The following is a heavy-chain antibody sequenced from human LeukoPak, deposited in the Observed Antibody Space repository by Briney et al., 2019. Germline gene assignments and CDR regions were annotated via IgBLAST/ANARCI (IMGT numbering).Heavy chain of an antibody. D-gene: IGHD3-10*01. V-gene: IGHV3-30*04. CDR1: GFTLSSYA. CDR3: ARLGDYYGSGSYYNLLDY. Sequence: GGSLRLSCAASGFTLSSYAMHSVRQAPGKGLEWVAVISYDGSNKYYADSVKGRYTISRDNSKNTLYLQMNSLRAEDTAVYYCARLGDYYGSGSYYNLLDYWGQGTLVTVSS. CDR2: ISYDGSNK. J-gene: IGHJ4*02.